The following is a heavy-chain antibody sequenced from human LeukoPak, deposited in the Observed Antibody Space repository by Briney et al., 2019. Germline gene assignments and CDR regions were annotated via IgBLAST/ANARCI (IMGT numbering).Heavy chain of an antibody. CDR2: IYYSGST. CDR3: ARRKGYCSSTSRYAGFDP. V-gene: IGHV4-59*01. CDR1: GGSISSYY. Sequence: SETLSLTCTVSGGSISSYYWSWIRQPPGKGLEWIGYIYYSGSTNYNPSLKSRVTISVDTSKNQFSLKLSSVTAADTAVYYCARRKGYCSSTSRYAGFDPWGQGTLVTVSS. D-gene: IGHD2-2*01. J-gene: IGHJ5*02.